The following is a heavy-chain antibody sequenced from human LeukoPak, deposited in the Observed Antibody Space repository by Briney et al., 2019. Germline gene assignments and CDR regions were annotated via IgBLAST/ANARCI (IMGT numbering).Heavy chain of an antibody. Sequence: GASVKVSCKASGYTFTGYYMHWVRQAPGQGLEWMGWINPNSGGTNYAQKFQGRVTMTRDTSISTAYMELSRLRSDDTAVYYCARDLSPDYYDSSGYWDYWGQGTLVTVSS. V-gene: IGHV1-2*02. CDR1: GYTFTGYY. CDR2: INPNSGGT. J-gene: IGHJ4*02. D-gene: IGHD3-22*01. CDR3: ARDLSPDYYDSSGYWDY.